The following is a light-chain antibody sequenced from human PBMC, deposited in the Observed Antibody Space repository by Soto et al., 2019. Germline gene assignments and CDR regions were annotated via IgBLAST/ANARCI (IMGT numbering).Light chain of an antibody. V-gene: IGKV1D-12*01. J-gene: IGKJ1*01. CDR3: QQASTLGGT. CDR1: RGISNW. Sequence: DIQMTQSPSSVSASVGDKVTITCRASRGISNWLAWYQQKPGKAPKLLIYAASSLQAGVPSRFSGSGSGTDFALIISGMSPEDCAPYFCQQASTLGGTFGQGNKVEI. CDR2: AAS.